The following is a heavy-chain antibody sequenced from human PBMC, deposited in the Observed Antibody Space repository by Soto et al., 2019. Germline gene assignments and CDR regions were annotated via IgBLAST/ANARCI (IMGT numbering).Heavy chain of an antibody. CDR2: ISSSSSYI. V-gene: IGHV3-21*01. J-gene: IGHJ4*02. Sequence: GGSLRLSCAASGFTFSSYSMNWVRQAPGKGLEWVSSISSSSSYIDYADSVKGRFTISRDNAKNSLYLQMNRLRAEDTAVYYCSRVYYDSNGYDYRGQAALVT. CDR3: SRVYYDSNGYDY. CDR1: GFTFSSYS. D-gene: IGHD3-22*01.